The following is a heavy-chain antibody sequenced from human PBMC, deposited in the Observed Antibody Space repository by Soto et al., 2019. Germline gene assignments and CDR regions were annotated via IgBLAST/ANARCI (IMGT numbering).Heavy chain of an antibody. CDR2: IYPGDSDT. J-gene: IGHJ1*01. V-gene: IGHV5-51*01. D-gene: IGHD2-2*01. Sequence: GESLKISCKGSGYSFTSYWIGWVRQMPGKGLEWMGIIYPGDSDTRYSPSFQGQVTISADKSISTAYLQWSSLKASDTAMYYCPREARAPAWRYSHPWGQGTLLTVSS. CDR3: PREARAPAWRYSHP. CDR1: GYSFTSYW.